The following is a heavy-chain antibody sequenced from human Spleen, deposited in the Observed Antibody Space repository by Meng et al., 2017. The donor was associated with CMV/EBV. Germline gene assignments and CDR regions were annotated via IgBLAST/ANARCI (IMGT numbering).Heavy chain of an antibody. V-gene: IGHV1-8*01. J-gene: IGHJ4*02. CDR2: LDPNTDGA. Sequence: ASVQVSCKASGYTFTSYDINWVRQATGQGLEWMGWLDPNTDGAGYAQKFQGRVTMTRNTYISTAYMELSSLTSEDTAVYFCTRGDILTGYPIDYWGQGTLVTVSS. D-gene: IGHD3-9*01. CDR1: GYTFTSYD. CDR3: TRGDILTGYPIDY.